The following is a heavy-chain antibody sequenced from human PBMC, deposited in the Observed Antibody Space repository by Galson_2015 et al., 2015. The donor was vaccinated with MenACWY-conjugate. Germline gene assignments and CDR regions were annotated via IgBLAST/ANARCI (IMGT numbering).Heavy chain of an antibody. J-gene: IGHJ4*02. V-gene: IGHV4-34*01. CDR3: ARKRRYCSGGSCYFEFDY. CDR1: GGSSSGYY. Sequence: LTCAVYGGSSSGYYWSWIRQPPGKGLEWIGEINHSGSTNYNPSLKSRVTISVDTSKNQFSLKLSSVTAADTAVYYCARKRRYCSGGSCYFEFDYWGQGTLVTVSS. D-gene: IGHD2-15*01. CDR2: INHSGST.